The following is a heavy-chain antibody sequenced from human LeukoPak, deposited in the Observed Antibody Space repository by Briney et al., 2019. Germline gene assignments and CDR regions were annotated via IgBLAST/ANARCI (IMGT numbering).Heavy chain of an antibody. J-gene: IGHJ4*02. CDR3: ARVDSTYGYAGGNYFDS. D-gene: IGHD5-18*01. V-gene: IGHV1-2*02. CDR2: INLSSGGT. Sequence: ASVKVSCKASGYTFTSYGISWVRQAPGQGLEWMGWINLSSGGTNYAQMFQGRVTMTRDTSISTAYMELSRLRSDDTAVYYCARVDSTYGYAGGNYFDSWGQGTLVTVSS. CDR1: GYTFTSYG.